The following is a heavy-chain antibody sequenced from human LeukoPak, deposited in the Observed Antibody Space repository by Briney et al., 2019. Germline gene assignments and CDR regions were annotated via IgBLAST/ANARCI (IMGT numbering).Heavy chain of an antibody. D-gene: IGHD3-16*02. V-gene: IGHV4-59*01. CDR1: GDSISDFY. Sequence: PSETLSLICTVSGDSISDFYWSWIRQPPGKGLEWIGYIYYSGSTNYNPSLKSRVTISVDTSKNQFSLKLSSVTAADTAVYYCARVRGLRYDYVWGSYRSRDAFDIWGQGTMVTVSS. CDR2: IYYSGST. CDR3: ARVRGLRYDYVWGSYRSRDAFDI. J-gene: IGHJ3*02.